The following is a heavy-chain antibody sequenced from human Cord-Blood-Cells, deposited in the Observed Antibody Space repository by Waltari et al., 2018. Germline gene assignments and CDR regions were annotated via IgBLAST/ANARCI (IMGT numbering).Heavy chain of an antibody. Sequence: QVQLQESGPGRVKPSQTLSLTCTVSGGSISSGGYYWSWIRQHPGKGLEWIGDIYYSGSTYYNPSLKSRVTISVDTSKNQFSLKLSSVTAADTAVYYCARGGYSSSWFDYWGQGTLVTVSS. CDR2: IYYSGST. V-gene: IGHV4-31*03. CDR3: ARGGYSSSWFDY. CDR1: GGSISSGGYY. D-gene: IGHD6-13*01. J-gene: IGHJ4*02.